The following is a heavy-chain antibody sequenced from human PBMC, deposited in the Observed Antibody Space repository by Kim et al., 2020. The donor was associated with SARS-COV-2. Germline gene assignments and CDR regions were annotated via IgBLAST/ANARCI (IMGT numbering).Heavy chain of an antibody. D-gene: IGHD3-16*01. CDR1: GGAISSSSYY. Sequence: SETLSLTCSISGGAISSSSYYWVWIRQPPGKGLEWIGSITYSGNTYYNESLKGRATVSVDTSKYHLSLKLSSVTAADTAVYYCARVSYSYYYYGMDVCGQASTITASS. J-gene: IGHJ6*02. V-gene: IGHV4-39*02. CDR3: ARVSYSYYYYGMDV. CDR2: ITYSGNT.